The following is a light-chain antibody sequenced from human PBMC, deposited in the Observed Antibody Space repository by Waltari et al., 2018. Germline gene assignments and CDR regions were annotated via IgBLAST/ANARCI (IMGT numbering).Light chain of an antibody. CDR2: KAS. Sequence: DIHMTQSPSTLSASVGDRVPIPCRASQSISSWVSWYQQKPGKAPKFLIYKASSLESGVPSRFSGSGAGTEFTLNISSLQPDDFATYYCQQYKNFPWTFGQGTKVEIK. CDR1: QSISSW. V-gene: IGKV1-5*03. CDR3: QQYKNFPWT. J-gene: IGKJ1*01.